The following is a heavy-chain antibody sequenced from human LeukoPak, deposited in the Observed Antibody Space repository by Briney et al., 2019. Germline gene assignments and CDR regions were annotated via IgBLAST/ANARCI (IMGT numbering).Heavy chain of an antibody. V-gene: IGHV3-23*01. J-gene: IGHJ4*02. CDR1: GFTFSSYA. CDR2: ISGSGGNT. CDR3: ARGMSATSGYLELEY. Sequence: GGSLRLSCAASGFTFSSYAMSWVRQSPGKGLEWVSAISGSGGNTYSADSVKGRCTISRDNSKKTLFLHMNSLRAEDTAVYYCARGMSATSGYLELEYWGQGTLVTVST. D-gene: IGHD3-22*01.